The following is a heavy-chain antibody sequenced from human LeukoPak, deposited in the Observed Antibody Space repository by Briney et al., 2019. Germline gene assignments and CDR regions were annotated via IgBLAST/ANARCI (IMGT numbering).Heavy chain of an antibody. CDR1: GYTFTGYY. J-gene: IGHJ5*02. CDR2: INPNSGGT. D-gene: IGHD6-13*01. V-gene: IGHV1-2*02. Sequence: ASVKVSCKASGYTFTGYYMHWVRQAPGQGLEWMGWINPNSGGTNYAQKFQGRVTITTDESTSTAYMELNSLRSEDTAVYYCARQNRIADSNWFDPWGQGTLVTVSS. CDR3: ARQNRIADSNWFDP.